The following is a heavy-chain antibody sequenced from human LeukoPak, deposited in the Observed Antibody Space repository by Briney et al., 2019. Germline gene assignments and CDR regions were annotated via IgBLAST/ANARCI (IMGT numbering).Heavy chain of an antibody. Sequence: GGSLRLSCAGSGFIFNNYAMHWVRQPPGKGLGWVSGISWNSGSIDYADSVKGRLTISRDNAKNSLYLQMNSLRVEDTAFYYCAKDNRRHYTSGPNPDSLHWGQGALVTVSS. CDR3: AKDNRRHYTSGPNPDSLH. V-gene: IGHV3-9*01. D-gene: IGHD6-19*01. J-gene: IGHJ4*02. CDR1: GFIFNNYA. CDR2: ISWNSGSI.